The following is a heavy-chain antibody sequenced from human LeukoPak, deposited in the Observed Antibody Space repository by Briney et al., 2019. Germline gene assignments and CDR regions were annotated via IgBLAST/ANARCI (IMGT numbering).Heavy chain of an antibody. V-gene: IGHV6-1*01. CDR3: AASYYDFWSGYYTY. J-gene: IGHJ4*02. CDR2: TYYRSKWYN. CDR1: GDSVSSNSAA. D-gene: IGHD3-3*01. Sequence: SQTLSLTCAISGDSVSSNSAAWNWIRKSPSRGLEWLGRTYYRSKWYNDYAVSVKSRITINPDTSKNQFSLQLNSVTPEDTAVYYCAASYYDFWSGYYTYWGQGTLVTVSS.